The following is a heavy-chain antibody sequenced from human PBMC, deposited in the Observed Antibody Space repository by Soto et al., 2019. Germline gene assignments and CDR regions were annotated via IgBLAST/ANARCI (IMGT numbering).Heavy chain of an antibody. J-gene: IGHJ4*02. CDR2: ISYSGAT. D-gene: IGHD3-9*01. V-gene: IGHV4-59*08. CDR3: ARGFAIDWYTYYFDY. Sequence: SETLSLTCTVSGASISGYHWSWIRQSPGKGLECLGYISYSGATNYNPSLKSRVTMSIDTSKNQFSLQLNSVTAADTAVYYCARGFAIDWYTYYFDYWGQGALVTV. CDR1: GASISGYH.